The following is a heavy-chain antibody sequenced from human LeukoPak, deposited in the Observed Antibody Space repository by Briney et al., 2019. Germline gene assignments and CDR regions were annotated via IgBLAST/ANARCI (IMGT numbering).Heavy chain of an antibody. D-gene: IGHD3-22*01. CDR1: GGSFSGYY. Sequence: SETLSLTCAVYGGSFSGYYWSWIRQPPGKGLEWIGEINHSGSTNYNPSLKSRVTISVDTPKNQFSLKLSSVTAADTAVYYCARGRVGYYDSSGYPNYFDHWGQGTLVTVSS. V-gene: IGHV4-34*01. CDR3: ARGRVGYYDSSGYPNYFDH. J-gene: IGHJ4*02. CDR2: INHSGST.